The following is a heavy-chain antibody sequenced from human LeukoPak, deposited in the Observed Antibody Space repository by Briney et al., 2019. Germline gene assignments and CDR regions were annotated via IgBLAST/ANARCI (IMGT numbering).Heavy chain of an antibody. J-gene: IGHJ3*02. V-gene: IGHV3-49*04. D-gene: IGHD2-2*03. CDR1: GFTFGDYA. CDR2: IRSKAYGGTT. CDR3: TRDLGLDIVVVPAATAFDI. Sequence: GRSLRLSCTASGFTFGDYAMSWVRQAPGKGLEWVGFIRSKAYGGTTEYAASVKGRFTISRDDSKSIAYLQMNSLKTEDTAVYYCTRDLGLDIVVVPAATAFDIWGQGTMVTVSS.